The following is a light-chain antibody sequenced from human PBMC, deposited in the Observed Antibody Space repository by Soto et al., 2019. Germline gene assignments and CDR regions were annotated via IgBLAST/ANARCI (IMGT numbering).Light chain of an antibody. CDR3: MQFSLFPRT. V-gene: IGKV2-24*01. J-gene: IGKJ1*01. Sequence: DVVLTQTPLSSPVTLGQPASISCRSSQSLVYSDGNTYLSWLQQRPGQPPRLLIYKSSNRFSGVPDRFSGSGAGTDFTLKISRVEPEDVGVYYCMQFSLFPRTFGQGTKVEIK. CDR2: KSS. CDR1: QSLVYSDGNTY.